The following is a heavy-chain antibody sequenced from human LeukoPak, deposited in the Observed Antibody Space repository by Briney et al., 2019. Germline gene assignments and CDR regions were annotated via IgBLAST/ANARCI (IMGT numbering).Heavy chain of an antibody. CDR3: ARAYEGFDY. V-gene: IGHV3-48*04. CDR2: ISSSSSTI. J-gene: IGHJ4*02. Sequence: GGSLRLSCAASGFTFSSYGMHWVRQAPGKGLEWVSYISSSSSTIYYADSVKGRFTISRDNAKNSLYLQMNSLRAEDTAVYYCARAYEGFDYWGQGTLVTVSS. D-gene: IGHD5-12*01. CDR1: GFTFSSYG.